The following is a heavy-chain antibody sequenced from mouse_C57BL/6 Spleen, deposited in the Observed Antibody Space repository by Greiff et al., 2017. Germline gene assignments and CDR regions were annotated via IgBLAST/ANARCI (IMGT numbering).Heavy chain of an antibody. CDR2: IDPKTGGT. D-gene: IGHD1-1*01. Sequence: QVQLQQSGAELVRPGASVTLSCKASGYTFTDYEMHWVKQTPVHGLEWIGAIDPKTGGTAYNQKFKGKAILTADKSSSTAYMELRSLTSEDSAVYYCTRDYYGSSWYVDVGGTGTTVTVSS. CDR3: TRDYYGSSWYVDV. V-gene: IGHV1-15*01. J-gene: IGHJ1*03. CDR1: GYTFTDYE.